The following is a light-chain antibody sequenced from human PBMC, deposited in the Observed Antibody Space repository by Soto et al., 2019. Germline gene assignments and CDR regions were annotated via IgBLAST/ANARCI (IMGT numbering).Light chain of an antibody. CDR3: AAWDDGLNGDV. J-gene: IGLJ1*01. CDR2: SDY. CDR1: SSNIGSNA. V-gene: IGLV1-44*01. Sequence: QSVLTQPPAVSGTPGQGVTSSCSGSSSNIGSNAVNWYQQLPGTAPKLLIYSDYQRPSDVPDRFSASKSATSASLAIRGLQSEDEAHYYCAAWDDGLNGDVFGTGTKVTVL.